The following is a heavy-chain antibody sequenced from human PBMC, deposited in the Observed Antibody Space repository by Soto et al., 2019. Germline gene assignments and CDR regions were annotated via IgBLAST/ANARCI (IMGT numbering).Heavy chain of an antibody. J-gene: IGHJ4*01. CDR3: AKDLDSSGWEANVDY. V-gene: IGHV3-23*01. Sequence: PGGSLRLSCAASGFTFSSYAMSWVRQAPGKGLEWVSAISGSGGSTYYADSVKGRSTISRDNSKNTLYLQMNSLRAEDTAVYYCAKDLDSSGWEANVDYWGQGTLVTVSS. CDR1: GFTFSSYA. CDR2: ISGSGGST. D-gene: IGHD6-19*01.